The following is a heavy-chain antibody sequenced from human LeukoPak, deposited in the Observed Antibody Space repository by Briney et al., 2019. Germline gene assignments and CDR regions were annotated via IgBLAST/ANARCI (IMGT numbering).Heavy chain of an antibody. V-gene: IGHV3-30-3*01. CDR3: AREGCSGGSCYSFDY. CDR2: IPYDGSNK. D-gene: IGHD2-15*01. Sequence: GGSLRLSCAASGFTFSRYAMHWVRQARAKGLEWVAVIPYDGSNKYYADSVKGRFTISRDNSKNTLYLQMNSLRAEDTAVYYCAREGCSGGSCYSFDYWGQGTLVTVSS. J-gene: IGHJ4*02. CDR1: GFTFSRYA.